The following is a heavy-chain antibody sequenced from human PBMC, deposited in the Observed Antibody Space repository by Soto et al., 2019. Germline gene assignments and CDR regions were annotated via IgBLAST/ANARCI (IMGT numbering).Heavy chain of an antibody. J-gene: IGHJ4*02. CDR1: GFTFSSYA. CDR2: ISGSGGST. V-gene: IGHV3-23*01. D-gene: IGHD3-16*01. CDR3: AKQEGVYGAGYFDY. Sequence: PGGSLRLSCAASGFTFSSYAMSWVRQAPGKGLEWVSAISGSGGSTYYADSVKGRFTISRDNSKNTLYLQMNSLRAEDTAVYYCAKQEGVYGAGYFDYWGQGTLVTAPQ.